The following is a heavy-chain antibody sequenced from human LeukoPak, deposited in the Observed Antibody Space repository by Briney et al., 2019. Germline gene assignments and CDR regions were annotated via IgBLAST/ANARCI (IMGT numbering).Heavy chain of an antibody. V-gene: IGHV3-48*03. J-gene: IGHJ6*02. CDR2: ISSICSTI. Sequence: GGSLRLSCSASGFTFSSYEMNGVRQAPGKGLDGVSYISSICSTIYYADSLKGRFHISRDNAKNSLYLQMNSLRAADTAVYYCARDLLTYYDSSGYYTYYYGMDVWGHGDTGTVSS. D-gene: IGHD3-22*01. CDR1: GFTFSSYE. CDR3: ARDLLTYYDSSGYYTYYYGMDV.